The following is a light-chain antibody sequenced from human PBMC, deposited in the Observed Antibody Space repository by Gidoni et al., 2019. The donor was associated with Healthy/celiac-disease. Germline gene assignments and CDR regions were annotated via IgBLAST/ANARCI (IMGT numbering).Light chain of an antibody. Sequence: DIQLTQSPSTRYAAVGDRVTITCRASQSISSWLAWYQQKPGKAPKRLIYKASSLESGVPSRFSGSGSGTEFTLTISSLQPDDFATYYCQQYNSYPYTFGQGTKLEIK. CDR3: QQYNSYPYT. CDR2: KAS. J-gene: IGKJ2*01. CDR1: QSISSW. V-gene: IGKV1-5*03.